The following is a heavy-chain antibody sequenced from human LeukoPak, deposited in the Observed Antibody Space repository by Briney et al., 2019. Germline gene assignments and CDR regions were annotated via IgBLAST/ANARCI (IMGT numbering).Heavy chain of an antibody. Sequence: GESLKISWKGSGYSFTSYWIGWVRQMPGKGLEWMGIIYPGDSDTRYSPSFQGQVTISADKSISTAYLQWSSLKASDTAMYYCASSVAGTLWYFDLWGRGTLVTVSS. J-gene: IGHJ2*01. CDR2: IYPGDSDT. CDR1: GYSFTSYW. D-gene: IGHD6-19*01. CDR3: ASSVAGTLWYFDL. V-gene: IGHV5-51*01.